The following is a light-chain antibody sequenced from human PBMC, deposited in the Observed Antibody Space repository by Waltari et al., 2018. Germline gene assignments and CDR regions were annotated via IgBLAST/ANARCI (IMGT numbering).Light chain of an antibody. Sequence: IVMTQSPATLSVSPGEGATLSCKASQRLSSNLAWYQQKPGQLPRLLIYGASTRATGIPARFSGSGSGTEFTLTISSLQAEDVAVYYCQQYLSAPFTFGQGTRLEIK. CDR3: QQYLSAPFT. CDR1: QRLSSN. J-gene: IGKJ5*01. CDR2: GAS. V-gene: IGKV3-15*01.